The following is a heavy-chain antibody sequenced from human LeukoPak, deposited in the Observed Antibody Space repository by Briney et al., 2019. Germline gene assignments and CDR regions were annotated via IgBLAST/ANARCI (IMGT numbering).Heavy chain of an antibody. CDR2: INHSGST. CDR1: GGSFSGYY. V-gene: IGHV4-34*01. Sequence: SETLSLTCAVYGGSFSGYYWSWIRQPPGKGLEWIGEINHSGSTNYNPSLKSRVTISVDTSKNQFSLKLSFVTAADTAVYYCARGQPPVDYRGQGTLVTVSS. CDR3: ARGQPPVDY. D-gene: IGHD2-2*01. J-gene: IGHJ4*02.